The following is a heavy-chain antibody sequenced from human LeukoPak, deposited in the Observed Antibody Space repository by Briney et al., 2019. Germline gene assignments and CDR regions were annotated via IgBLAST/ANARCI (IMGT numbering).Heavy chain of an antibody. D-gene: IGHD1-14*01. V-gene: IGHV3-66*04. CDR3: ARLQVSRGWFDP. J-gene: IGHJ5*02. Sequence: GGSLRLSCAASGFTFSSTSITWVRQAPGKGLEWVSILYSGGSTYYADSVKDRFTISRDSSKNTLYLQLNSLRAEDTAVYYCARLQVSRGWFDPWGQGTLVTVSS. CDR1: GFTFSSTS. CDR2: LYSGGST.